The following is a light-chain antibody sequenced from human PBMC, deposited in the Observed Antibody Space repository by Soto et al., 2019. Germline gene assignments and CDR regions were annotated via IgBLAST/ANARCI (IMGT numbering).Light chain of an antibody. CDR3: CSYAGSPMYV. J-gene: IGLJ1*01. CDR2: DVS. Sequence: QSALTQPRSVSGSPGQSVTISCTGTSSDVGGYNYVSWYQQHPGKAPKVMIYDVSERPSGVPDRFSGSKFGNTASLTISGLQAEDEADYYCCSYAGSPMYVFGTGTKLTVL. CDR1: SSDVGGYNY. V-gene: IGLV2-11*01.